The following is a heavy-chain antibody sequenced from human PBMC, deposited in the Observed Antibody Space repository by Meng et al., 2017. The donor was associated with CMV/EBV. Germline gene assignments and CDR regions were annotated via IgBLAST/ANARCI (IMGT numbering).Heavy chain of an antibody. CDR2: ISGDGGHV. J-gene: IGHJ4*02. D-gene: IGHD2-2*01. CDR3: ARDPLCGALDY. Sequence: GLTFSGPWMSWVRQTPGKGLEWVADISGDGGHVLYVDSLKGRFTISRDNAQNSVYLQMNSLRAEDSAVYYCARDPLCGALDYWGQGTLVTVSS. V-gene: IGHV3-7*01. CDR1: GLTFSGPW.